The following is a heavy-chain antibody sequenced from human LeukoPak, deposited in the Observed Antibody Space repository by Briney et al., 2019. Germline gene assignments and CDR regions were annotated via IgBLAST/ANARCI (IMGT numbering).Heavy chain of an antibody. CDR3: ARGGGLDV. V-gene: IGHV3-7*03. Sequence: GGSLRLSCAASGFTFSSYWMNWARQAPGKGLEWVASINHNGNVNYYVDSVKGRFTISRDNAKNSLYLQMSNLRAEDTAVYFCARGGGLDVWAKGPRSPSP. D-gene: IGHD3-16*01. CDR1: GFTFSSYW. J-gene: IGHJ6*02. CDR2: INHNGNVN.